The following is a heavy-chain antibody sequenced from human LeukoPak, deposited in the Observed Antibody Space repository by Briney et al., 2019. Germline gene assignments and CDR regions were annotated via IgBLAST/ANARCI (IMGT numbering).Heavy chain of an antibody. CDR2: IYYSGST. Sequence: PSQTLSLTCAVSGGSISSGGYSWSWIRQPPGKGLEWIGYIYYSGSTNYNPSLKSRVTISVDTSKNQFSLKLSSVTAADTAVYYCARVLPTRKAAATNWFDPWGQGTLVTVSS. J-gene: IGHJ5*02. CDR1: GGSISSGGYS. D-gene: IGHD6-13*01. CDR3: ARVLPTRKAAATNWFDP. V-gene: IGHV4-61*08.